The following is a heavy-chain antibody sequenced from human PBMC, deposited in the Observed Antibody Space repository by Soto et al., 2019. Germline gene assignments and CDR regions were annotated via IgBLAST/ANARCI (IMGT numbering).Heavy chain of an antibody. D-gene: IGHD3-22*01. CDR2: MNPNSGNT. V-gene: IGHV1-8*01. Sequence: ASVKVSCKASGYTFTSYDINWVRQATGQGLEWMGWMNPNSGNTGYAQKFQGRVTVTRNTSISTAYMELSSLRSEDTAVYYCTTDDSSTYSPRVRDDPFDFWGKGTVVTVSS. CDR3: TTDDSSTYSPRVRDDPFDF. J-gene: IGHJ3*01. CDR1: GYTFTSYD.